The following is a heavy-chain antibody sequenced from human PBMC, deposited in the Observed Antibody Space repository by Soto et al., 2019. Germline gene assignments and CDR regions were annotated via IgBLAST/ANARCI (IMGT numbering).Heavy chain of an antibody. D-gene: IGHD4-17*01. J-gene: IGHJ4*02. CDR3: ARRSFGYGDYVAF. CDR2: IYYSGST. V-gene: IGHV4-39*01. CDR1: GGSISSSSYY. Sequence: SETLSLTCTVSGGSISSSSYYWGWIRQPPGKGLEWIGSIYYSGSTYYNPSLKSRVTISVDTSKNQFSLKLSSVTAADTAVYYCARRSFGYGDYVAFWGQGTLVTVSS.